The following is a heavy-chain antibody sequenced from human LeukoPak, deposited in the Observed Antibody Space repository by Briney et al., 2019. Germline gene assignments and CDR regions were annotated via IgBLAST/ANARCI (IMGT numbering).Heavy chain of an antibody. Sequence: PSETLSLTCTVSGSSISSYYWSWIRQAPGKGLEWIGNIYYIGSTNYNPSLKSRVTISADPSKNQLSLKLSSVTAADTAVYYCARRGGSYSYDYWGQGTLVTVSS. V-gene: IGHV4-59*08. CDR3: ARRGGSYSYDY. D-gene: IGHD1-26*01. CDR2: IYYIGST. CDR1: GSSISSYY. J-gene: IGHJ4*02.